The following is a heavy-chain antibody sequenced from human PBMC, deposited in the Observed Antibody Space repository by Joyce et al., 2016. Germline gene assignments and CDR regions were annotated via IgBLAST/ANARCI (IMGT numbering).Heavy chain of an antibody. CDR3: AREGLHSTCDL. CDR1: GFTFSSHW. D-gene: IGHD6-13*01. Sequence: EVQLVEFGGNLVQPGGSLRLSCVASGFTFSSHWMAWVRQAPGKGLEWVDNIKEDGTERYPMDSVRGRFTISRDNAKNSLYLQMDNLRVEDTAIYYCAREGLHSTCDLWGPGTLVTVSS. CDR2: IKEDGTER. V-gene: IGHV3-7*01. J-gene: IGHJ4*02.